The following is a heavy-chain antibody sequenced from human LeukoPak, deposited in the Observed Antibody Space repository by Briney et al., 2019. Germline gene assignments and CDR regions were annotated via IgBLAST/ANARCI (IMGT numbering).Heavy chain of an antibody. D-gene: IGHD5-12*01. Sequence: GGSLRLSCAASGFTFRSSGMNWIRQAPGKGLEWVSYISDGGKTKYYADSVKGRFTISRDNAKNSLYLQMNSLRAEDTAVYYCARDYSGWSLDPWGQGTLVTVSS. CDR1: GFTFRSSG. CDR3: ARDYSGWSLDP. CDR2: ISDGGKTK. J-gene: IGHJ5*02. V-gene: IGHV3-48*03.